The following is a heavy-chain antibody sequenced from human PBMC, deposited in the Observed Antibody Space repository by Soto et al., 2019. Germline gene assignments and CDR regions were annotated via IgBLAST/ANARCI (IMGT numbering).Heavy chain of an antibody. CDR1: GDSINSRSYY. CDR3: ARVISSSSSLGLPYYYYGMDV. Sequence: QLQLQESGPGLVKPSETLSLTCTVSGDSINSRSYYWGWIRQPPGKGLEWIGSIYYSGSTYYNPSLTSRVTMSVDTSKSQFSLKLSSVTAADTAVYYCARVISSSSSLGLPYYYYGMDVWGQGTTVTVSS. D-gene: IGHD6-6*01. CDR2: IYYSGST. V-gene: IGHV4-39*01. J-gene: IGHJ6*02.